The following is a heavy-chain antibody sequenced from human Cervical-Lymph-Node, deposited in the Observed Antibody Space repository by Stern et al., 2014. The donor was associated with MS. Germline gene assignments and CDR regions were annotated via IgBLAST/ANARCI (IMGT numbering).Heavy chain of an antibody. CDR1: GFTFSNAW. V-gene: IGHV3-15*01. CDR3: ATIEPTGTTPH. CDR2: IKSKTDGGTT. J-gene: IGHJ4*02. D-gene: IGHD1-1*01. Sequence: EVQLVESGGGLVKPGGSLRLSCAASGFTFSNAWMNWVRQAPGKGLAWVGRIKSKTDGGTTDYAAPVKGRFTISRDDSKNRLYLQVNSLKTEDTALYYCATIEPTGTTPHWGQGTLVTVSS.